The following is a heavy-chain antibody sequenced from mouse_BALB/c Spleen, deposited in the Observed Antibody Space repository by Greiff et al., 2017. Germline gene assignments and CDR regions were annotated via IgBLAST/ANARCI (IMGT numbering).Heavy chain of an antibody. V-gene: IGHV1-69*02. Sequence: QVQLQQSGAELVKPGASVKLSCKASGYTFTSYWMHWVKQRPGQGLEWIGEIDPSDSYTNYNQKFKGKATLTVDKSSSTAYMQLSSLTSEDSAVYYCARSSLLRPAWFAYWGQGTLVTVSA. CDR2: IDPSDSYT. CDR3: ARSSLLRPAWFAY. D-gene: IGHD1-2*01. J-gene: IGHJ3*01. CDR1: GYTFTSYW.